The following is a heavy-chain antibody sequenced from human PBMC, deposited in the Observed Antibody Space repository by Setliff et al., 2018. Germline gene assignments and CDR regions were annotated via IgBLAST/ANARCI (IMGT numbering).Heavy chain of an antibody. CDR2: IYTSGST. CDR3: ARGWVGWRSSFEP. CDR1: GDSISSGSYY. V-gene: IGHV4-61*02. J-gene: IGHJ5*02. D-gene: IGHD2-2*03. Sequence: SETLSLICTVSGDSISSGSYYWTWIRQPAGKGLEWIGRIYTSGSTNYNPSLKSRVTISVDTSKNQFSPKLSSVTAADTAVYYCARGWVGWRSSFEPWGQGTRVTVSS.